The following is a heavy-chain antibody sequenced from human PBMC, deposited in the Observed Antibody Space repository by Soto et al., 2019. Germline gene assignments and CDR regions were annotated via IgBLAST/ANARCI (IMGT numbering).Heavy chain of an antibody. Sequence: QLQLQESGPGLVKPSETLSLTCTVSGGSISSSSYYWGWIRQRPGKGLEWIGSIYYSGSTYYNLSLKSRVTISVDTSKNQFSLKLSSLTAADTAVYYCARHIIYYYYGMDVWGQGTTVTVSS. D-gene: IGHD1-20*01. CDR1: GGSISSSSYY. CDR2: IYYSGST. J-gene: IGHJ6*02. CDR3: ARHIIYYYYGMDV. V-gene: IGHV4-39*01.